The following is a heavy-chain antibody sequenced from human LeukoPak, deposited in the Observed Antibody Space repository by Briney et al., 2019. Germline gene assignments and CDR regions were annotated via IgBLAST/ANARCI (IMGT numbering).Heavy chain of an antibody. D-gene: IGHD5-12*01. J-gene: IGHJ5*02. V-gene: IGHV1-2*02. CDR1: GYTFTGYY. Sequence: GASVKVSCKASGYTFTGYYMHWVRQAPGQGLEWMGWINPNSGGTNYAQKFQGRVTMTRDTSISTAYMELSRLRSDDTAVYYCAPNSGYDFNWFDPWGQGTLVTVSS. CDR2: INPNSGGT. CDR3: APNSGYDFNWFDP.